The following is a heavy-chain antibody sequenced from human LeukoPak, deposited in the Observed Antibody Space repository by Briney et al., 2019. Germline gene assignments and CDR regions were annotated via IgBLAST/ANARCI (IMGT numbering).Heavy chain of an antibody. J-gene: IGHJ4*02. CDR2: ISAYNGNT. D-gene: IGHD4-17*01. CDR1: GYTFTSYG. CDR3: ARAEGHYGPYYFDY. Sequence: ASVKVSCKASGYTFTSYGISWVRRAPGQGLEWMGWISAYNGNTNYAQKLQGRVTMTTDTSTSTAYMELRSLRSDDTAVYYCARAEGHYGPYYFDYWGQGTLVTVSS. V-gene: IGHV1-18*01.